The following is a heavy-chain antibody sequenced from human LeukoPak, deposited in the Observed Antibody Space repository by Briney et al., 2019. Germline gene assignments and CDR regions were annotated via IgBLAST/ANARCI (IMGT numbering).Heavy chain of an antibody. Sequence: PGGSLRLSCAASGFTFSSYAMSWVRQAPGKGLEWVSAISGSGGSTYYAGSVKGRFTISRDNSKNTLYLQMNSLRAEDTAVYYCAKDSCGGGSCYSYFDYWGQGVLVTVSS. J-gene: IGHJ4*02. V-gene: IGHV3-23*01. CDR1: GFTFSSYA. CDR2: ISGSGGST. CDR3: AKDSCGGGSCYSYFDY. D-gene: IGHD2-15*01.